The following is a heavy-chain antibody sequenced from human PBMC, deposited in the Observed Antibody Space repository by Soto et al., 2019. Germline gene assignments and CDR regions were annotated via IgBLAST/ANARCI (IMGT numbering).Heavy chain of an antibody. Sequence: SETLSLTCTVSGGSISSSSYYWGWIRQPPGKGLEWIGSIYYSGSTYYNPSLKSRVTISVDTSKNQFSLKLSSVTAADTAVYYCARRGRYCSSTSCRNYYGMDVWGQGTTVTVSS. V-gene: IGHV4-39*01. CDR2: IYYSGST. CDR1: GGSISSSSYY. CDR3: ARRGRYCSSTSCRNYYGMDV. D-gene: IGHD2-2*01. J-gene: IGHJ6*02.